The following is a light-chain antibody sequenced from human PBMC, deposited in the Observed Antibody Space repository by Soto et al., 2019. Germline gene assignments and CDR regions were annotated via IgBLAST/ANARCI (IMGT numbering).Light chain of an antibody. V-gene: IGKV3-20*01. J-gene: IGKJ2*01. Sequence: EIVLTQSPGTLSLSPGERATLSCRASTSVSSSYLAWYQQKPGQAPRLLIYGASSRATGIPDRFSGSGSGTDFTLTISRLEPEDFAVYYCQQYCSSPYTFGQGTKLEIK. CDR1: TSVSSSY. CDR2: GAS. CDR3: QQYCSSPYT.